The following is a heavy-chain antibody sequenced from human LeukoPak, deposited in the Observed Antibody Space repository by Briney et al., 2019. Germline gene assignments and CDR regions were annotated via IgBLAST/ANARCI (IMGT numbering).Heavy chain of an antibody. V-gene: IGHV3-7*01. CDR2: IKQGGSER. Sequence: GGSLRLSCAASGFTFSSYWKSWVRQAPGKGLEWVANIKQGGSERYYVDSVKGRFTISRDNAKNSLYLQMNSLRAEDTAVYYCAREGYGTGWYQDCWGQGTLVTVSS. J-gene: IGHJ4*02. D-gene: IGHD6-19*01. CDR1: GFTFSSYW. CDR3: AREGYGTGWYQDC.